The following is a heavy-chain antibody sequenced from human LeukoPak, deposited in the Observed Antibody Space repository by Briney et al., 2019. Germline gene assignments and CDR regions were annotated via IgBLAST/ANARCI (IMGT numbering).Heavy chain of an antibody. D-gene: IGHD5-12*01. Sequence: SETLSLACTVSGGSISSGGYYWSWIRQHPGKGLEWIGYIYYSGSTYYNPSLKSRVTISADTSKNQFSLKLSSVTAADTAVYYCARGGYSGYDYYYYYGMDVWGQGTTVTVSS. CDR2: IYYSGST. V-gene: IGHV4-31*03. CDR1: GGSISSGGYY. J-gene: IGHJ6*02. CDR3: ARGGYSGYDYYYYYGMDV.